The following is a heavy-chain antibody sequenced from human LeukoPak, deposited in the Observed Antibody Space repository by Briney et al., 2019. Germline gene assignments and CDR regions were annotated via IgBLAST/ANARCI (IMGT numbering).Heavy chain of an antibody. J-gene: IGHJ4*02. V-gene: IGHV3-23*01. CDR1: GFTFNDYA. CDR2: ISDTGRRT. CDR3: ARHDSFIPY. Sequence: GGSLRLSCAASGFTFNDYAMSWVRQAAGKGLEWVSGISDTGRRTFYADSVKGRFTISRDDSNKTVYLQMNTLRAEDTAIYFCARHDSFIPYWGQGTLVTVSS. D-gene: IGHD3-16*02.